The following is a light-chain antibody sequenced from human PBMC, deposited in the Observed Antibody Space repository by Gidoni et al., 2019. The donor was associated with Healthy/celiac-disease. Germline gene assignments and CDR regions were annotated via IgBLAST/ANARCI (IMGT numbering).Light chain of an antibody. V-gene: IGKV3-20*01. CDR2: GAS. J-gene: IGKJ1*01. Sequence: EIVLTQSPGTLSLSPGERATLSCRASQSVSSSYLAWYQQKHGQAHRLLISGASSRATGIPDRFSGSGSGTDFTLTISRLEPEDFAVYYCQQYGSSPPAFXQXTKVEIK. CDR1: QSVSSSY. CDR3: QQYGSSPPA.